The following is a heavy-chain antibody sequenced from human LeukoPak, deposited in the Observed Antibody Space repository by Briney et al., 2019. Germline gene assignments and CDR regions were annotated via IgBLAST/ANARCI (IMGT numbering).Heavy chain of an antibody. D-gene: IGHD2-2*01. Sequence: KPSETLSLTCTVSGGSISSYYWSWIRQPAGKGLEWIGRIYTSGSTNYNPSLKSRVTMSVHTSKNQFSLKLSSVTAADTAVYYCARDAPWYCSSTSCPVYWYFDLWGRGTLVTVSS. CDR2: IYTSGST. CDR1: GGSISSYY. J-gene: IGHJ2*01. V-gene: IGHV4-4*07. CDR3: ARDAPWYCSSTSCPVYWYFDL.